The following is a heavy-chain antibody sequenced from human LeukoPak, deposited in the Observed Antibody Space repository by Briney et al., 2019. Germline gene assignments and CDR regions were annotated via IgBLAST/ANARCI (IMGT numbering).Heavy chain of an antibody. CDR3: ARLTMVRGAEYSY. Sequence: GGSLRLSCAAYGFTFSSYSMNWVRQAPGKGLEWVSSISSSSSYIYYADSVKGRFTISRDNAKNSLYLQMNSLRAEDTAVYYCARLTMVRGAEYSYWGQGTLVTVSS. V-gene: IGHV3-21*01. J-gene: IGHJ4*02. CDR1: GFTFSSYS. CDR2: ISSSSSYI. D-gene: IGHD3-10*01.